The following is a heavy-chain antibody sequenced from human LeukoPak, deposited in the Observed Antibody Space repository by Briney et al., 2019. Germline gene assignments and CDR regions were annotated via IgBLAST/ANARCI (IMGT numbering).Heavy chain of an antibody. V-gene: IGHV1-58*02. CDR3: AAKAAAGTRYYFDY. Sequence: ASVKGSCKAFGFTFTSSAMQWVRQARGQRLEWIGWIVVGSGNTNYAQKFQERVTITRDMSTSTAYMELSSLRSEDTAVYYCAAKAAAGTRYYFDYWGQGTLVTVSS. CDR2: IVVGSGNT. CDR1: GFTFTSSA. J-gene: IGHJ4*02. D-gene: IGHD6-13*01.